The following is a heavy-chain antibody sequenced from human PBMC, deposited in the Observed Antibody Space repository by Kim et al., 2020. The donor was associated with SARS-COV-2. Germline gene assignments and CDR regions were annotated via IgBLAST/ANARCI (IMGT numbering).Heavy chain of an antibody. CDR2: IYYSGST. J-gene: IGHJ5*02. V-gene: IGHV4-59*13. D-gene: IGHD3-22*01. Sequence: SETLSLTCTVSGGSISSYYWSWIRQPPGKGLEWIGYIYYSGSTNYNPSLKSRVTISVDTSKNQFSLKLSSVTAADTAVYYCARDSGYYYDSSGYYYGWFDPWGQGTLVTVSS. CDR3: ARDSGYYYDSSGYYYGWFDP. CDR1: GGSISSYY.